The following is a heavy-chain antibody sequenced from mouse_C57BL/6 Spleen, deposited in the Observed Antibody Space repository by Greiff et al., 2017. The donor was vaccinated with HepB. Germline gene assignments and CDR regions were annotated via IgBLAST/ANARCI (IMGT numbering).Heavy chain of an antibody. CDR1: GYAFSSSW. CDR3: ARDGYGLNFDV. J-gene: IGHJ1*03. CDR2: IYPGDGDT. Sequence: VQLQQSGPELVKPGASVKISCKASGYAFSSSWMNWVKQRPGKGLEWIGRIYPGDGDTNYNGKFKGKATLTADKSSSTAYMQLSSLTSEDSAVYCCARDGYGLNFDVWGTGTTVTVSS. D-gene: IGHD2-2*01. V-gene: IGHV1-82*01.